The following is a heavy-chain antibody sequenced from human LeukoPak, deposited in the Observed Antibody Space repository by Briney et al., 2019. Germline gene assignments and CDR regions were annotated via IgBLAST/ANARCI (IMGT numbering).Heavy chain of an antibody. CDR1: GYSFTNYW. J-gene: IGHJ5*02. V-gene: IGHV5-51*01. Sequence: GESLKISCNGSGYSFTNYWIALVRQTPGKGLEWMGAINPGGSHIRYSPSFQGQVTISTDKSISTAYLQWSSLKASDTAIYYGARKNPTGLRNNWFDPWGQGTLVTVSS. CDR3: ARKNPTGLRNNWFDP. CDR2: INPGGSHI.